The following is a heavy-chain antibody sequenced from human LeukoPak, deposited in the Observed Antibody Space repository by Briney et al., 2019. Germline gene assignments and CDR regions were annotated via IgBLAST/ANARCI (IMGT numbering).Heavy chain of an antibody. Sequence: GGSLRLSCAASGFTFSNYGIHWVRQAPGKGLEWVAAISYDGRNKFYPDSVKGRFTISRDNSKNTLYLQMNSLRPEDTAVYYCAKAPHYSDSSGYFDYWGQGTLVTVSS. CDR3: AKAPHYSDSSGYFDY. V-gene: IGHV3-30*18. CDR2: ISYDGRNK. D-gene: IGHD3-22*01. CDR1: GFTFSNYG. J-gene: IGHJ4*02.